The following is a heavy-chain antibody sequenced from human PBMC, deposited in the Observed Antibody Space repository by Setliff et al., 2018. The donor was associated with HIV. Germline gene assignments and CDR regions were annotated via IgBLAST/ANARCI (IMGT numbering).Heavy chain of an antibody. Sequence: SETLSLTCTVSGGSISSHYWSWIRQTPGKGLEWIGSIYHSGTTYYNPSLRRRVTISVDTSKNQFSLKLSSVTAADTAVYYCARGDGYRGNDAYYDSGMDVWGQGITVTVSS. CDR2: IYHSGTT. V-gene: IGHV4-59*11. CDR3: ARGDGYRGNDAYYDSGMDV. D-gene: IGHD5-12*01. CDR1: GGSISSHY. J-gene: IGHJ6*02.